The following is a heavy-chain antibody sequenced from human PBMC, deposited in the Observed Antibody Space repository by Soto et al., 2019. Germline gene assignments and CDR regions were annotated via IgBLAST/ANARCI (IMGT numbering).Heavy chain of an antibody. V-gene: IGHV1-69*01. J-gene: IGHJ4*02. CDR1: GGIFSTYA. CDR3: ARDRDDYGSGNYYNRIDF. CDR2: IIPLFGTP. Sequence: QVQLVQSGAEVKKPGSSVEVSCKASGGIFSTYAISWLRQAPGQGLEWMAGIIPLFGTPNYAQRFQGSVTITADESTSTAYMELSRLRSEDSAVYYCARDRDDYGSGNYYNRIDFWGQGTLVTVSS. D-gene: IGHD3-10*01.